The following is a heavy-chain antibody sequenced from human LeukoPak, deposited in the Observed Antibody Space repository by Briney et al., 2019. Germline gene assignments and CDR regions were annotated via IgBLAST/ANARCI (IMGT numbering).Heavy chain of an antibody. Sequence: SETLSLTCTVSGGSLNSGTYYWSWIRQPAGKGLEWIGRIFTSGSTNYNPSLRSRVSISIDTSNHRFSLKLSSVTAADTAVYYCAREGSSSSFDYWGQGTLVTVSS. CDR1: GGSLNSGTYY. J-gene: IGHJ4*02. CDR2: IFTSGST. D-gene: IGHD6-6*01. CDR3: AREGSSSSFDY. V-gene: IGHV4-61*02.